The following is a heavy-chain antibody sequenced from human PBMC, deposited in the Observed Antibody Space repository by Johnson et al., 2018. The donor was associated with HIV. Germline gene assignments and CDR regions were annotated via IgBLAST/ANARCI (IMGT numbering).Heavy chain of an antibody. Sequence: QVLLVESGGGVVQPGRSLRLSCAASGFTFSSYGMHWVRQAPGKGLEWVAFIRYDGSNQYYADSVKGRFTISRDNSKNTLYLQMNSLRAEDTAVYYCAKDERAGQWLVLAFDIWGQGTMVTVSS. CDR2: IRYDGSNQ. CDR1: GFTFSSYG. V-gene: IGHV3-30*02. CDR3: AKDERAGQWLVLAFDI. D-gene: IGHD6-19*01. J-gene: IGHJ3*02.